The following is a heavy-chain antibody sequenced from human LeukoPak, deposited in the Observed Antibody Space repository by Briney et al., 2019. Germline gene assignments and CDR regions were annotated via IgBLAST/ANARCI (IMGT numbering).Heavy chain of an antibody. D-gene: IGHD1-26*01. CDR2: IKQVGSEK. CDR1: GFTFSTYW. Sequence: GGSLRLSCAASGFTFSTYWMTWVRQAPGKGLEWVANIKQVGSEKYYADSVKGRFTISRDNAKNSLYLQMTSLRVEDTAVYHCARGGGSYHIYWGQGTLVTVSS. J-gene: IGHJ4*02. V-gene: IGHV3-7*01. CDR3: ARGGGSYHIY.